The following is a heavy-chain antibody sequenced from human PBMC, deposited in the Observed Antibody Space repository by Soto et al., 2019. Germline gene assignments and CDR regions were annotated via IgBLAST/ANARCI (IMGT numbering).Heavy chain of an antibody. CDR2: ISGSGEST. V-gene: IGHV3-23*01. CDR1: VTSRFTYDTYS. J-gene: IGHJ4*02. Sequence: EVQLLESGGGLVQPGGSLRLSCAASVTSRFTYDTYSMCWVRQAPGKGLEWVSAISGSGESTYYADSVKGRFTVSRDNSKNTLSLQMNSLRAEDTALYYCTLYDYIWASYTSLDYWGQGTLVTVSS. D-gene: IGHD3-16*01. CDR3: TLYDYIWASYTSLDY.